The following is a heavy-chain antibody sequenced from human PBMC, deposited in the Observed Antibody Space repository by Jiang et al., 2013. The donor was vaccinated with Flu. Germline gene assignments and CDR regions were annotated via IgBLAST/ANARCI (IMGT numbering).Heavy chain of an antibody. CDR2: IHSSGRT. Sequence: KPSETLGNPSTCTVSGVSINDYYWTWIRQPPGKGLEWIGYIHSSGRTDYNPSLKSRITMSVDTSKSQFSLRLSSVTAADTAVYYCAGESGSYSRNYWGQGTL. CDR3: AGESGSYSRNY. V-gene: IGHV4-4*08. J-gene: IGHJ4*02. D-gene: IGHD1-26*01. CDR1: GVSINDYY.